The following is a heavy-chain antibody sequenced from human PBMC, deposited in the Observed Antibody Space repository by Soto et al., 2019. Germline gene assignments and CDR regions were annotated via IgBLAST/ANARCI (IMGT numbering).Heavy chain of an antibody. CDR3: AKNGDTPNSSSTH. Sequence: EVQLLESGGGLVQPGGSLRLSCAASGFTFSTYAMSWVRQAPGKGLEWVSAISGTGGSTYYADSVKGRLTISRDNSKNTLYLQMNSLRAADTAVYYSAKNGDTPNSSSTHWGQGTLVTVSS. J-gene: IGHJ4*02. CDR2: ISGTGGST. D-gene: IGHD6-6*01. V-gene: IGHV3-23*01. CDR1: GFTFSTYA.